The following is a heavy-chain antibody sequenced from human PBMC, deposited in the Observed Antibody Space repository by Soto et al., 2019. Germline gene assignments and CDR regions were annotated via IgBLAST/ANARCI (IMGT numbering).Heavy chain of an antibody. CDR3: ARMYYYDSSGYLDAFDI. CDR1: GGSVNSDSYY. D-gene: IGHD3-22*01. CDR2: MLNSGNT. V-gene: IGHV4-39*01. Sequence: SETLSLTCTVSGGSVNSDSYYWGWIRQPPGKGLEWIGSMLNSGNTRYSPSLKSRVTISVDTSQNQFSLKLTSVTAADTALYYCARMYYYDSSGYLDAFDIWGQGTMVTVSS. J-gene: IGHJ3*02.